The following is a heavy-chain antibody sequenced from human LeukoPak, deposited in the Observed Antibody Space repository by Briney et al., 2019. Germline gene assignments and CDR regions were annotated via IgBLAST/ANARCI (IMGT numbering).Heavy chain of an antibody. CDR2: IKQDGSEK. CDR3: ARVHELWLLYYYYYMDV. Sequence: QSGGSLRLSCAASGFTFSSYWMSWVRQAPWKGLEWVANIKQDGSEKYYVDSVKGRFTISRDNAKNSLYLQMNSLRAEDTAVYYCARVHELWLLYYYYYMDVWGKGTTVTVSS. J-gene: IGHJ6*03. CDR1: GFTFSSYW. D-gene: IGHD5-18*01. V-gene: IGHV3-7*01.